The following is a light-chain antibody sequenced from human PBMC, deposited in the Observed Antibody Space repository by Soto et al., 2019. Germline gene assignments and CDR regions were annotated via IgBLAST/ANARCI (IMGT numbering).Light chain of an antibody. CDR2: AAS. Sequence: IQMTQSPSTLSASVGDRVTITCRMSQGISSSLAWYQQKPGEAPKLLIYAASTLQSGVPSRFSGSGYGTEFTLTISSLQPEDFASYYCQLLANFPLTFGQGTRLEIK. V-gene: IGKV1-9*01. CDR1: QGISSS. CDR3: QLLANFPLT. J-gene: IGKJ5*01.